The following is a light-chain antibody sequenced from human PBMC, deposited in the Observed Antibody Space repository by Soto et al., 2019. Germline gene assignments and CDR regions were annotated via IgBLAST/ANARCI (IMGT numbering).Light chain of an antibody. V-gene: IGKV1-5*03. CDR1: QSINNW. J-gene: IGKJ4*01. Sequence: DIQMTQSPSTLSASVGDRVTITCRASQSINNWLAWYQQKPGKDPYLLINKASNLQSGVPSRFSGSASGTEFTLTISSLQPDDIATYYCQQYETYPLTFGGGTKVEI. CDR2: KAS. CDR3: QQYETYPLT.